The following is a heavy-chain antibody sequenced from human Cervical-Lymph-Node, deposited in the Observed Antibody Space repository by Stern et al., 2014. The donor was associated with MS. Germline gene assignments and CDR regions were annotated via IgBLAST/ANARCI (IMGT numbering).Heavy chain of an antibody. D-gene: IGHD2-15*01. CDR1: GYTFTTYA. CDR2: ISADNGNK. Sequence: QVQLVQSGAEVKKPGASVKVSCKASGYTFTTYAISWVRQAPGQGLEWMGWISADNGNKSHAQKLQVRVTMTTDASTSTGYMDLRSLRSDDTAVYYCARGRLGSENAFEFWGQGTMVTVSS. V-gene: IGHV1-18*01. CDR3: ARGRLGSENAFEF. J-gene: IGHJ3*01.